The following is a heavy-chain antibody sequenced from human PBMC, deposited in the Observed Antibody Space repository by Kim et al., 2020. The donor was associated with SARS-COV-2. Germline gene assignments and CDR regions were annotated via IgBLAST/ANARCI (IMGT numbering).Heavy chain of an antibody. V-gene: IGHV5-51*01. D-gene: IGHD1-26*01. J-gene: IGHJ6*02. Sequence: GESLKISCKGSGYSFTSYWIGWVRQMPGKGLEWMGIIYPGDSDTRYSPSFQGQVTISADKSISTAYLQWSSLKASDTAMYYCARHGMMGDYYYYGMDVWGQGTTVTVSS. CDR2: IYPGDSDT. CDR3: ARHGMMGDYYYYGMDV. CDR1: GYSFTSYW.